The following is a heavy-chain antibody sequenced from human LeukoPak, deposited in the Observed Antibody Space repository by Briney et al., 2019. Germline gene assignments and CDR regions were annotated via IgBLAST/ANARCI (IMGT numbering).Heavy chain of an antibody. CDR1: GFTFSSYA. CDR2: ISYDGSNK. CDR3: ARGRSSAWLTMIVVLDY. J-gene: IGHJ4*02. D-gene: IGHD3-22*01. V-gene: IGHV3-30-3*01. Sequence: GRSLRLSYAASGFTFSSYAMHWVRQAPGKGLEWVAVISYDGSNKYYADSVKGRFTISRDNSKNTLYLQMNSLRAEDTAVYYCARGRSSAWLTMIVVLDYWGQGTLVTVSS.